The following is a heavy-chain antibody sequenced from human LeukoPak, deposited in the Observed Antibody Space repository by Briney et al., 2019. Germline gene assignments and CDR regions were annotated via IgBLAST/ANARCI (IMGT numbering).Heavy chain of an antibody. D-gene: IGHD2-2*01. Sequence: SQTLSLTCTVSGASISSGGFLWHWIRQLPGMDLEWIGNIYYTGNAGYNPSLKSRVTISGDTSMNQFSLKLTSVTAADTAVYYCAREKACSTTSCYAFDTWGQGTLVTVSS. J-gene: IGHJ3*02. CDR2: IYYTGNA. CDR1: GASISSGGFL. V-gene: IGHV4-31*03. CDR3: AREKACSTTSCYAFDT.